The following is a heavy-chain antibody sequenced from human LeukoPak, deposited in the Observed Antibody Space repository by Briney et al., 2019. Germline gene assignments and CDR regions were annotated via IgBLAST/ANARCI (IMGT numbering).Heavy chain of an antibody. CDR3: ASGGRPIAYQLLYLGCFDP. D-gene: IGHD2-2*02. CDR1: GGTFSSYA. CDR2: IIPIFGTA. J-gene: IGHJ5*02. V-gene: IGHV1-69*01. Sequence: SVTVSFKASGGTFSSYAISWVRQAPGQGLEWMGGIIPIFGTANYDQKFQRRVTITADDSTSTAYMDLSSLRSEDTAVYYCASGGRPIAYQLLYLGCFDPWGQGTLVTVSS.